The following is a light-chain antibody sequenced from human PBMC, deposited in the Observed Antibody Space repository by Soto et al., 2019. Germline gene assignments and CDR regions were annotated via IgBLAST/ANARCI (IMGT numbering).Light chain of an antibody. CDR1: QSVSNN. CDR3: QQYNDWWT. J-gene: IGKJ1*01. CDR2: GAS. Sequence: EIVLTQSPGTLSLSPGDRATLSCRASQSVSNNLTWYQQKPGQPPRLLIYGASTRATGVPGRFSGSGSGTEFTITISSLQSEDFAVYYCQQYNDWWTFGQGTKV. V-gene: IGKV3-15*01.